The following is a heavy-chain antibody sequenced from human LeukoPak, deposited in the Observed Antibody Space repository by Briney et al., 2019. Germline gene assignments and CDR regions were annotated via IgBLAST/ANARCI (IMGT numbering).Heavy chain of an antibody. CDR2: ISAYNGNT. CDR3: ARGGRSYDSSGYYPIDY. D-gene: IGHD3-22*01. J-gene: IGHJ4*02. Sequence: GASVKVSCKASGYTFTSYGISWVRRAPGQGLEWMGWISAYNGNTNYAQKLQGRVTMTTDTSTSTAYMELRSLRSDDTAVYYCARGGRSYDSSGYYPIDYWGQGTLVTVSS. V-gene: IGHV1-18*01. CDR1: GYTFTSYG.